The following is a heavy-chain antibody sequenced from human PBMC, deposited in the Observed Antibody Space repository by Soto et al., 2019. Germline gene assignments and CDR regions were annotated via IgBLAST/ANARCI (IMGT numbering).Heavy chain of an antibody. V-gene: IGHV1-8*01. J-gene: IGHJ4*02. CDR1: GYTFTSYD. D-gene: IGHD4-17*01. CDR3: ARTLYGDNVDY. CDR2: MNPRSGKT. Sequence: QVQLVQSGAEVKKPGASVKVSCRPSGYTFTSYDINWVRQATGQGLGWMGWMNPRSGKTGYAQKFQGSVTMTRNTSISTAYMELSSLRSEDTAVYYCARTLYGDNVDYWGQGTLVTVSS.